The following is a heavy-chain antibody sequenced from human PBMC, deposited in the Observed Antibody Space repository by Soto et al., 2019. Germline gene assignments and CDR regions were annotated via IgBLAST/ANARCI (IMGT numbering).Heavy chain of an antibody. J-gene: IGHJ5*02. CDR1: GFTFSNAW. CDR3: VTDLGIIVADKERNNWFDP. Sequence: GGSLRLSCAASGFTFSNAWMNWVRQAPGKGLEWVGRIKSKTDGGTTDYAAPVKGRFTISRDDSKNTLNLQMNSLKTEDTAVYFCVTDLGIIVADKERNNWFDPWGKGTLVTVSS. CDR2: IKSKTDGGTT. V-gene: IGHV3-15*07. D-gene: IGHD5-12*01.